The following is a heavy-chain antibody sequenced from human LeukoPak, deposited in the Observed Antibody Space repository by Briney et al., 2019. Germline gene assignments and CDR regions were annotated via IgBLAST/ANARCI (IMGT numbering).Heavy chain of an antibody. CDR3: AQWLAKHWYFDL. D-gene: IGHD6-19*01. Sequence: PSETLSLTCTVSRGSISSYYWSWIRQPPGKGLEWIGHIYYSGSTNYNPSLKSRVTISVDTSKNQFSLKLSSVTAADTAVYYCAQWLAKHWYFDLWGRGTLVTVSS. V-gene: IGHV4-59*01. J-gene: IGHJ2*01. CDR2: IYYSGST. CDR1: RGSISSYY.